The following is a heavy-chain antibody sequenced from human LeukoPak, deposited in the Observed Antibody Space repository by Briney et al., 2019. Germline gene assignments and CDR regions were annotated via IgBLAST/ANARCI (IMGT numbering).Heavy chain of an antibody. V-gene: IGHV1-18*01. Sequence: ASVKVSCKASGYIFSSYGISWVRQAPGQGLEWMGWISAYNGNTNYAQKFQGRVTMNTDTSTSTAYMELRSLRSDDTAVYYCARVIVARAPMYGDAFDYWGQGTLVTVSS. CDR3: ARVIVARAPMYGDAFDY. CDR2: ISAYNGNT. J-gene: IGHJ4*02. D-gene: IGHD4-17*01. CDR1: GYIFSSYG.